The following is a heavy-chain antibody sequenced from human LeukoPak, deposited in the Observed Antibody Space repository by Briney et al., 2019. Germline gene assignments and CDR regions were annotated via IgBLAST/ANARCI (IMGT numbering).Heavy chain of an antibody. J-gene: IGHJ5*02. V-gene: IGHV1-2*02. CDR2: INPNSGGT. Sequence: ASMKVSCKASGYTFTGYYIHWLRQAPGQGLEWMGFINPNSGGTNYAQKFQGRVTMTRDTSISTAYMELSRLRSDDTAVYYCARGTPYGSGSYYWSWGQGTLVTVSS. D-gene: IGHD3-10*01. CDR1: GYTFTGYY. CDR3: ARGTPYGSGSYYWS.